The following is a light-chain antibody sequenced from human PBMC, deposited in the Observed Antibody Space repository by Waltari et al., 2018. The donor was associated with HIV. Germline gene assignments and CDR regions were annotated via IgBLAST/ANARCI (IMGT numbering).Light chain of an antibody. J-gene: IGKJ4*01. V-gene: IGKV3-11*01. CDR3: QQRSSWPLT. Sequence: EIVLTQSPATLSLSPGERATLSCRASQSVSSYLAWYQQKPGQAPRLLIYDASNRATGIPDRFSGSGSGTDFTLTISSLEAEDFAVYYCQQRSSWPLTFGGGTKVEIK. CDR1: QSVSSY. CDR2: DAS.